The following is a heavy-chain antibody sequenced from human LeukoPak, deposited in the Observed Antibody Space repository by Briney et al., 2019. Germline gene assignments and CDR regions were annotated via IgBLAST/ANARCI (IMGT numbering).Heavy chain of an antibody. V-gene: IGHV3-53*01. CDR3: ASANSSSWPHEYDY. D-gene: IGHD6-13*01. CDR1: GFTVSSNY. J-gene: IGHJ4*02. CDR2: IYSVGST. Sequence: PGGSLRLSCAASGFTVSSNYMSWVRQAPGKGLEWVSVIYSVGSTYYADSVKGRFTISRDNSKNTLYLQMNSLRAEDTAVYYCASANSSSWPHEYDYWGQGTLVTVSS.